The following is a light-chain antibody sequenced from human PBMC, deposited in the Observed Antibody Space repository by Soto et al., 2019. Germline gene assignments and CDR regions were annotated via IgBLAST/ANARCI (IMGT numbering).Light chain of an antibody. Sequence: QSALTQPASVCGSPGQSITISCTGTSSDIGGYNYVSWYQQLPGKVPKLIIYDVSNRPSGVSDRFSGSKSGNAASLTISGLQAEDEADYYCSSYTSTSTLYVFGTGTNLTVL. CDR3: SSYTSTSTLYV. CDR1: SSDIGGYNY. V-gene: IGLV2-14*03. J-gene: IGLJ1*01. CDR2: DVS.